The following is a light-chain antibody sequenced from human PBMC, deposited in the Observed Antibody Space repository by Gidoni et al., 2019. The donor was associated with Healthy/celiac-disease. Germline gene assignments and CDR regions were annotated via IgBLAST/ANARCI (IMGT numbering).Light chain of an antibody. Sequence: DIQMTKYPSSLSASVGDRVTITCQASQDISNYLHWYQQKPGKAPKLLIYDASNLETGVPSRFSGSGSGTDFTFTISSLQPEDIATYYCQQYDNLPGLTFGGGTKVEIK. CDR1: QDISNY. CDR2: DAS. J-gene: IGKJ4*01. CDR3: QQYDNLPGLT. V-gene: IGKV1-33*01.